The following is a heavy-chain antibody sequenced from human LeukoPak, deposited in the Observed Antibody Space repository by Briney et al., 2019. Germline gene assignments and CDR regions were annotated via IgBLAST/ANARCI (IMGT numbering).Heavy chain of an antibody. J-gene: IGHJ4*02. Sequence: GGTLRLSCAASGFTFSNYWMHWVRQAPGKGLEWVSTISGSGTSTYHADSVKGRFTISRDNSKNTLYLQMNSLRAEDTAVYYCAKGRVRQFAPFDYWGQGTLVTVSS. CDR3: AKGRVRQFAPFDY. V-gene: IGHV3-23*01. CDR1: GFTFSNYW. D-gene: IGHD1-1*01. CDR2: ISGSGTST.